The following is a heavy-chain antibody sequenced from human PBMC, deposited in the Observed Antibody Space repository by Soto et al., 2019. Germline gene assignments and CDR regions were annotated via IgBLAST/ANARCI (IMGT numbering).Heavy chain of an antibody. CDR2: IKSETDGGTA. V-gene: IGHV3-15*01. CDR1: GVNWTHPW. Sequence: GGALRVSCVAPGVNWTHPWMTWVRQAAGKGLDWVGRIKSETDGGTADYAAPVKGRITISRDDSHNTVYLQMNSLKTEDTAVYYCTTGIYYDLLTGYHDVAYWGQGTLFTVSS. CDR3: TTGIYYDLLTGYHDVAY. D-gene: IGHD3-9*01. J-gene: IGHJ4*02.